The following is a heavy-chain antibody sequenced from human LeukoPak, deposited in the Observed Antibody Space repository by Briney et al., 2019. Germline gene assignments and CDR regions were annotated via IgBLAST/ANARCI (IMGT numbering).Heavy chain of an antibody. CDR1: GYTFTNYG. J-gene: IGHJ4*02. D-gene: IGHD3-22*01. V-gene: IGHV1-2*02. CDR3: ARDINYDSSGYYDY. CDR2: INPNSGGT. Sequence: ASVKVSCKASGYTFTNYGISWARQAPGQGLEWMGWINPNSGGTNYAQKFQGRVTMTRDTSISTAYMELSRLRSDDTAVYYCARDINYDSSGYYDYWGQGTLVTVSS.